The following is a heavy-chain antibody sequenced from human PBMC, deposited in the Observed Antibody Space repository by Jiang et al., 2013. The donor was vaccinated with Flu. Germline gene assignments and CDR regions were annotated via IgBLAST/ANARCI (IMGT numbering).Heavy chain of an antibody. CDR1: GYTFTSYA. Sequence: SGAEVKKPGASVKVSCKASGYTFTSYAIHWVRQAPGQRLEWMGWINTGNANTEHSPKFQGRVTITRDTSASTAYMDLTGLTSEDAAVYYCARGSGGHSNDYWGQGTLVTVSS. D-gene: IGHD1-26*01. V-gene: IGHV1-3*04. CDR2: INTGNANT. J-gene: IGHJ4*02. CDR3: ARGSGGHSNDY.